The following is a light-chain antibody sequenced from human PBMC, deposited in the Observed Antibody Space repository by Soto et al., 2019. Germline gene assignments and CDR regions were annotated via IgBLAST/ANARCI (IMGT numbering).Light chain of an antibody. J-gene: IGKJ4*01. V-gene: IGKV1-5*03. CDR2: KAS. Sequence: DIQMTQSPFTLSASVGDRVTITCRASQSINNWLAWYQQKPGKAPKLLIYKASSLESGVPSRFRGSGSGTEFTLTISSLQPDDFATYYCQQYKSYPLTFGGGTKVDIK. CDR1: QSINNW. CDR3: QQYKSYPLT.